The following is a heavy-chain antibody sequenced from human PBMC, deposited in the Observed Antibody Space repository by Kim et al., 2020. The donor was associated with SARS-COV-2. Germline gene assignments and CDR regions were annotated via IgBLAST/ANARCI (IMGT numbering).Heavy chain of an antibody. Sequence: GESLKISCKGSGYSFTSYWIGWVRQMPGKGLEWMGIIYPGDSDTRYSPSFQGQVTISADKSISTAYLQWSSLKASDTAMYYCARRPGGPFWSGISGWFDPWGQGTLVTVSS. V-gene: IGHV5-51*01. D-gene: IGHD3-3*01. CDR1: GYSFTSYW. CDR3: ARRPGGPFWSGISGWFDP. CDR2: IYPGDSDT. J-gene: IGHJ5*02.